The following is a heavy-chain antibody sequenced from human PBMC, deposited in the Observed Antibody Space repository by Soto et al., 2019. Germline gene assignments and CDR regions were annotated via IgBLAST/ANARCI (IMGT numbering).Heavy chain of an antibody. CDR3: ARGHGVPAAIYYFYGMDV. D-gene: IGHD2-2*01. V-gene: IGHV4-31*03. CDR1: GGSISSGGYY. J-gene: IGHJ6*02. CDR2: IYYSGST. Sequence: PXETLSLTCTVSGGSISSGGYYWSWIRQHPGKGLEWIGYIYYSGSTYYNPSLKSRVTISVDTSKNQFSLKLSSVTAADTAVYYCARGHGVPAAIYYFYGMDVWGQGNTVTVSS.